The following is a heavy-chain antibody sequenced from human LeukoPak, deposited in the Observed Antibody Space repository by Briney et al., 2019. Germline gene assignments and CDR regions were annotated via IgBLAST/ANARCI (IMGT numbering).Heavy chain of an antibody. D-gene: IGHD3-3*01. V-gene: IGHV3-21*01. CDR3: ARDRSWSGNPEYYFDY. CDR2: ISSSSSYI. J-gene: IGHJ4*02. CDR1: GFTFSSYS. Sequence: PGGSLRLSCAASGFTFSSYSMNWVRQAPGKGLEWVSSISSSSSYIYYADSVKGRFTISRDNAKNSLYLQMNSLRAGDTAVYYCARDRSWSGNPEYYFDYWGQGTPVTVSS.